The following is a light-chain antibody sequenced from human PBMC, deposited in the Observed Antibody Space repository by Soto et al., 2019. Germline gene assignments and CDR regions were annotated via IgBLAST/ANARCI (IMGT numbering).Light chain of an antibody. CDR1: QNVRSY. Sequence: EIVLTQSPATLFLSPGERATLSCRASQNVRSYLAWYQQKPGQAPRLLIHDAPSRSTGIPDRFSGSGSGTDFTLTISSLEPEDSAVYDCQQRTNWPTSTFGQGTRLEIK. CDR3: QQRTNWPTST. J-gene: IGKJ5*01. CDR2: DAP. V-gene: IGKV3-11*01.